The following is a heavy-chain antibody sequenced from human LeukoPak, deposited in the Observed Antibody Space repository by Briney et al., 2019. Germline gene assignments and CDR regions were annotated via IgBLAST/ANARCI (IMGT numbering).Heavy chain of an antibody. V-gene: IGHV3-53*01. CDR3: AREFASGQSHYYYYYMDV. D-gene: IGHD3-10*01. CDR1: GFTVSSYY. J-gene: IGHJ6*03. Sequence: GGSLRLSCAASGFTVSSYYMNWVRQAPGKELEWVSVIYTGGGRYYADSVKGRFTISRDNSKNTLYLQMNSLRAEDTALYYCAREFASGQSHYYYYYMDVWGKGTTVTVSS. CDR2: IYTGGGR.